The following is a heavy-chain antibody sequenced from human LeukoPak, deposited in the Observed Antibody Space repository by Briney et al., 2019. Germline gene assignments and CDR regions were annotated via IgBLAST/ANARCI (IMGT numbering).Heavy chain of an antibody. CDR3: ARLPGRTYYYGMDV. Sequence: SETLSLTCTVSRGSISSYYWSWIRQPPGKGLEWIGYIYYSGSTNYNPSLKSRVTISVDTSKNQFSLKLSSVTAADTAVYYCARLPGRTYYYGMDVWGQGTTVTVSS. J-gene: IGHJ6*02. CDR1: RGSISSYY. V-gene: IGHV4-59*01. CDR2: IYYSGST.